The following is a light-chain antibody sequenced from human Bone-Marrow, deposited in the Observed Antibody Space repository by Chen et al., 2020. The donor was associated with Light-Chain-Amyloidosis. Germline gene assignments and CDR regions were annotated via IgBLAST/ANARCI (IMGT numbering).Light chain of an antibody. CDR3: QVWDRSSDRPV. CDR2: DDS. V-gene: IGLV3-21*02. Sequence: SYVLTQPSSVSVAPGQTATIACGGNKIGSTSVHWYQQTPGQAPLLVVYDDSDRPSGIPERLCGSNSGNTATLTSSRDEAGDEADYYCQVWDRSSDRPVFGGGTKLTVL. CDR1: KIGSTS. J-gene: IGLJ3*02.